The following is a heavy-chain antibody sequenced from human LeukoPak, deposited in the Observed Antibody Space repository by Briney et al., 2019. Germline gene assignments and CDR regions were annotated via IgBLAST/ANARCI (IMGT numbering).Heavy chain of an antibody. Sequence: SETLSLTCTVSGGPISSYYWSWIRQPAGKGLEWIGRIYTSGSTNYNPSLKSRVTMSVDTSKNQFSLKLSSVTAADTAVYYCARDSELGAAFDIWGQGTMVTVSS. D-gene: IGHD1-26*01. CDR3: ARDSELGAAFDI. CDR1: GGPISSYY. V-gene: IGHV4-4*07. CDR2: IYTSGST. J-gene: IGHJ3*02.